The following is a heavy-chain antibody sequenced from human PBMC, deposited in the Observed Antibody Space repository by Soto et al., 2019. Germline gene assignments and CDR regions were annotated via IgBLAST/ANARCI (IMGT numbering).Heavy chain of an antibody. CDR2: IRSKTNSYAT. V-gene: IGHV3-73*01. CDR3: TRDPLNYYDSSGSANWFDP. D-gene: IGHD3-22*01. Sequence: GGSLRLSCAASGFTFSGSAMHWVRQASGKGLGWVGRIRSKTNSYATAYAASVKGRFTISRDDSKNTAYLQMNSLKTEDTAVYYCTRDPLNYYDSSGSANWFDPWGQGTLVTVSS. J-gene: IGHJ5*02. CDR1: GFTFSGSA.